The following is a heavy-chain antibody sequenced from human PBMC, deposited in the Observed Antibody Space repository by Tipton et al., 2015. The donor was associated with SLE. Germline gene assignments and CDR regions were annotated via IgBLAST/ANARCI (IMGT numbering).Heavy chain of an antibody. J-gene: IGHJ4*02. V-gene: IGHV3-23*03. D-gene: IGHD3-22*01. CDR3: AKDLYDSSGNY. Sequence: SLRLSCAASGFTFSNYAMSWVRQAPGKGLEWVSLIYSGGGRTYYADSVKGRFTVSRDDSKNTLYLQMNSPRAEDTAVYYCAKDLYDSSGNYWGQGTLVTVSS. CDR1: GFTFSNYA. CDR2: IYSGGGRT.